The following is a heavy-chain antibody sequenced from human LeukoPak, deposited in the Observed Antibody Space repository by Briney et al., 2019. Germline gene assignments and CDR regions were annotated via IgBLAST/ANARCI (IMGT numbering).Heavy chain of an antibody. CDR3: ARHLGYCSSTSCTPFDY. V-gene: IGHV5-51*01. Sequence: GESLKISCKGSGYSFTNYWIGWVRQMPGKGLEWMGIIYPGDSDNRYSPSFQGQVTITADKSISTAYLQWSSLKASDTAMYYCARHLGYCSSTSCTPFDYWGQATLVTVSS. J-gene: IGHJ4*02. CDR2: IYPGDSDN. D-gene: IGHD2-2*01. CDR1: GYSFTNYW.